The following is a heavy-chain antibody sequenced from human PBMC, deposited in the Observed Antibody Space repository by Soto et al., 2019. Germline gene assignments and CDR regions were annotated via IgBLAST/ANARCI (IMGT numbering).Heavy chain of an antibody. Sequence: QVQLVESGGGVVQPGRSLRLSCAASGFTFSSYAMHWVRQAPGKGLEWVAVISYDGSNKYYADSVKGRFTISRDNSKNKLYLQMNSLRAEDTAVYYCARGRGGYSGYNFDYWGQGTLVTVSS. CDR1: GFTFSSYA. D-gene: IGHD5-12*01. V-gene: IGHV3-30-3*01. J-gene: IGHJ4*02. CDR3: ARGRGGYSGYNFDY. CDR2: ISYDGSNK.